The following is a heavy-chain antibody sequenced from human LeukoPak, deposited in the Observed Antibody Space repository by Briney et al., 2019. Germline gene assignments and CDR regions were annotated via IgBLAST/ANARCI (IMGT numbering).Heavy chain of an antibody. J-gene: IGHJ4*02. CDR2: ISGSGGST. D-gene: IGHD3-10*01. V-gene: IGHV3-23*01. Sequence: GGSLRLSCAASGFTFSSYAMSWVRQAPGKGLGWVSAISGSGGSTYYADSVKGRFTISRDNSKNTLYLQMNSLRAEDTAVYYCAKRSYGSGSYYNKPPYYFDYWGQGTLVTVSS. CDR1: GFTFSSYA. CDR3: AKRSYGSGSYYNKPPYYFDY.